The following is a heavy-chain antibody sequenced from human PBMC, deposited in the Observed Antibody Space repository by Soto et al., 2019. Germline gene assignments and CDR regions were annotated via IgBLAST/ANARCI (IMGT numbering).Heavy chain of an antibody. D-gene: IGHD3-3*01. CDR3: ARNNYYDFWSGYYIDYYYYMDV. CDR1: GGSISSYY. J-gene: IGHJ6*03. CDR2: IYYSGST. Sequence: PSETLSLTCTVSGGSISSYYWSWIRQPPGKGLEWIGYIYYSGSTNYNPSLKSRVTISVDTSKNQFSLKLSSVTAADTAVYYCARNNYYDFWSGYYIDYYYYMDVWGKGTTVTVSS. V-gene: IGHV4-59*12.